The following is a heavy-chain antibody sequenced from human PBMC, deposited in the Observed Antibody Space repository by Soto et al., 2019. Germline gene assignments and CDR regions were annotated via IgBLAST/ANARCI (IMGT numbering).Heavy chain of an antibody. CDR2: IIPIFGTA. CDR3: ARSDFGGYYCQH. J-gene: IGHJ1*01. D-gene: IGHD3-22*01. CDR1: GGTFSSYA. Sequence: ASVKVSCKASGGTFSSYAISWVRQAPGQGLEWMGGIIPIFGTANYAQRFQGRVTITADESTSTAYMELSSLRSEDTAVYYCARSDFGGYYCQHWGQGTLVTVSS. V-gene: IGHV1-69*13.